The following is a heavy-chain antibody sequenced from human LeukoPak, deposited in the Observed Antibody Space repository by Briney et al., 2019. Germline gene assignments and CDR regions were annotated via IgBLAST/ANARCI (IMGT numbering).Heavy chain of an antibody. CDR2: IYTSGST. J-gene: IGHJ4*02. D-gene: IGHD3-10*01. CDR3: ARGSNYYGSGSGDY. Sequence: SETLSLTCTVSGGSISSGSYYWSWIRQPAGKGLEWIGRIYTSGSTNYNPSLKSRVTISVDTSKNQFSLKLSSVTAADTVVYYCARGSNYYGSGSGDYWGQGTLVTVSS. V-gene: IGHV4-61*02. CDR1: GGSISSGSYY.